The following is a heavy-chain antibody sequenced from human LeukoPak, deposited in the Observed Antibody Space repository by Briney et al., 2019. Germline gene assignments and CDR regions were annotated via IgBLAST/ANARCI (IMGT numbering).Heavy chain of an antibody. J-gene: IGHJ4*02. D-gene: IGHD4-17*01. CDR1: GYTFTSYG. CDR3: TTEIGDYGDYYFDY. CDR2: ISAYNGNT. V-gene: IGHV1-18*01. Sequence: ASVKVSCKASGYTFTSYGISWVRQAPGQGLEWMGWISAYNGNTNYAQKLQGRVTMTTDTSTSTAYMELRSLRSDDTAVYYCTTEIGDYGDYYFDYWGQGTLVTVSS.